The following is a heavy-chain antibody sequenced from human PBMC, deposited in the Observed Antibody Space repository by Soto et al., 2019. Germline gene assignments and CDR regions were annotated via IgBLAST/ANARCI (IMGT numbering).Heavy chain of an antibody. D-gene: IGHD3-3*01. V-gene: IGHV4-61*01. Sequence: SETLSLTCTVSGGSFKSGSYSWSWIRQPPGKGLEWIGYVYHTGRTSYNPSLKSQVSISMDTSKNQFSLNLDSVTAADTAVYFCARDFAYFDSWGQGTLVTVSS. CDR1: GGSFKSGSYS. CDR2: VYHTGRT. J-gene: IGHJ4*02. CDR3: ARDFAYFDS.